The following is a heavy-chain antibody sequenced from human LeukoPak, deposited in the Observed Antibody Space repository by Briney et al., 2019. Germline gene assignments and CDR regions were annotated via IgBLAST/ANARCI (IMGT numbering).Heavy chain of an antibody. CDR2: IIPILGIA. D-gene: IGHD6-13*01. Sequence: GASVKVSCKASGGTFSSYTISWVRQAPGQGLEWMGRIIPILGIANYAQKFQGRVTITADKSTSTAYMELSSLRSEDTAVYYCARAEYSSSWYSPYYFDYWGQGTTVTVSS. CDR3: ARAEYSSSWYSPYYFDY. V-gene: IGHV1-69*02. J-gene: IGHJ4*03. CDR1: GGTFSSYT.